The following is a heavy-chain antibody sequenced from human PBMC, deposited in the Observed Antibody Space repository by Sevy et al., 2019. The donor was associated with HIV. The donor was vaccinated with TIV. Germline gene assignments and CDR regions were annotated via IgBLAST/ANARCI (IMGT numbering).Heavy chain of an antibody. CDR3: XXXXXXXXXXXXPGYGMDV. J-gene: IGHJ6*02. V-gene: IGHV3-23*01. CDR1: GFNFINYG. CDR2: ISGSGDTT. Sequence: GGSLRLSCAASGFNFINYGMSWVRQAPGKGLEWVSVISGSGDTTNYADSVKGRFVISRDNSKNTMYLQLNSLRAEDXXXXXXXXXXXXXXXXXXPGYGMDVWGHGTSVTVSS.